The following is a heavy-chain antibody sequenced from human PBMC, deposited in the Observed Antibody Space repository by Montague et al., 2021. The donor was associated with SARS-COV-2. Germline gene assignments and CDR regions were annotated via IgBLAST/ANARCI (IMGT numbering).Heavy chain of an antibody. V-gene: IGHV4-39*07. D-gene: IGHD4-17*01. CDR3: ARDYGDYGSGYYYGMDV. Sequence: SETLSLTCAGAGGSISSSSYDWGGSRQAPGKGLEWIGRIYYSGSTYYNPSLKSRVTISVDTSKNQFSLKLSSVTAADTAVYYCARDYGDYGSGYYYGMDVWGQGTTVTVSS. CDR2: IYYSGST. CDR1: GGSISSSSYD. J-gene: IGHJ6*02.